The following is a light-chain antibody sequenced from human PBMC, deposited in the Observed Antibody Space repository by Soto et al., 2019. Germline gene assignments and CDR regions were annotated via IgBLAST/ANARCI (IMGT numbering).Light chain of an antibody. J-gene: IGKJ1*01. CDR3: QQYGSSPWT. Sequence: EIVLTQSPGTLSLSPGERATLSCRASQSVSRNYLAWYQQKPGQAPRLLVYGASSTATGIPDRFSGSGSGTDFTLTITRLEPEDFAVYYCQQYGSSPWTFGQGTKVEIK. CDR2: GAS. V-gene: IGKV3-20*01. CDR1: QSVSRNY.